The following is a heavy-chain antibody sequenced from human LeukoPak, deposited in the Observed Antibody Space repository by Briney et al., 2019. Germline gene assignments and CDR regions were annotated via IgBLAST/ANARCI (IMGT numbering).Heavy chain of an antibody. CDR1: GGSISSYY. CDR3: ARFLYGDPYYFDY. D-gene: IGHD4-17*01. J-gene: IGHJ4*02. Sequence: PSETLSLTCTVSGGSISSYYWSWLRQPPGKGLEWIGYIYYSGSTNYNPSLKSRVTISVDTSKNQFFLKLSSVTAADTAVYYCARFLYGDPYYFDYWGQGTLVTVSS. V-gene: IGHV4-59*01. CDR2: IYYSGST.